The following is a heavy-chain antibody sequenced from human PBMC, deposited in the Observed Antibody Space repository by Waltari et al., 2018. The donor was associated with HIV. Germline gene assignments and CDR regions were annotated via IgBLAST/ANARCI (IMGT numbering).Heavy chain of an antibody. CDR1: GFTLGVHT. J-gene: IGHJ4*02. CDR2: IRSKTYGGTT. D-gene: IGHD5-18*01. V-gene: IGHV3-49*03. Sequence: EVQLVESGGGLVQSGRSLRLSCTASGFTLGVHTMSWCRQAPGKGLKWVGFIRSKTYGGTTEYAASVKDRFTISRDDSKSIAYLQMNSLKTEDTAVYYCSRSRGYSYGYADYWGQGTLVTVSS. CDR3: SRSRGYSYGYADY.